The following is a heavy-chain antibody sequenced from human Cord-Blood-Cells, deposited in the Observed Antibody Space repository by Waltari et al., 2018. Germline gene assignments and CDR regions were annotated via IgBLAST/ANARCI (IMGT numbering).Heavy chain of an antibody. CDR3: TRRDWGTYWYFDL. J-gene: IGHJ2*01. V-gene: IGHV3-73*02. CDR1: GLTFSGSA. D-gene: IGHD7-27*01. Sequence: EVQLVESGGGLVQPGGSLKLSCAASGLTFSGSAMHWVRQASGKGLEWVGRIRSKANSDATAYAASVKGRFTISRDDSKNTAYLQMNSLKTEDTAVYYCTRRDWGTYWYFDLWGRGTLVTVSS. CDR2: IRSKANSDAT.